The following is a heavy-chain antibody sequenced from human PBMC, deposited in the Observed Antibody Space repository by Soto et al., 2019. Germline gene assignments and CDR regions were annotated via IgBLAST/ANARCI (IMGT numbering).Heavy chain of an antibody. CDR1: GFTFSSFP. D-gene: IGHD6-19*01. CDR2: ITGSGGDT. CDR3: AKEISGWIRFFDY. V-gene: IGHV3-23*01. Sequence: PGGSLRLSCAASGFTFSSFPMRWVRQAPGQGLEWVSTITGSGGDTYYADSVKGRFTISRDNSKNTLYLQMNSLRAEDTAVYYCAKEISGWIRFFDYWGQGTLVTVSS. J-gene: IGHJ4*02.